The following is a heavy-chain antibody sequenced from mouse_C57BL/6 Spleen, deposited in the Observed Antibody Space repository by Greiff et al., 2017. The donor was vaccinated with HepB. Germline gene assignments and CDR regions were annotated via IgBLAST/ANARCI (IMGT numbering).Heavy chain of an antibody. CDR1: GYTFTSYW. J-gene: IGHJ2*01. CDR2: IDPSDSYT. V-gene: IGHV1-69*01. D-gene: IGHD6-1*01. CDR3: ARSLLYYFDY. Sequence: VQLQQSGAELVMPGASVKLSCKASGYTFTSYWMHWVKQRPGQGLEWIGEIDPSDSYTNYNQKFKGKSTLTVDKSSSTAYMQLSSLTSEDSAVYYCARSLLYYFDYWGQGTTLTVSS.